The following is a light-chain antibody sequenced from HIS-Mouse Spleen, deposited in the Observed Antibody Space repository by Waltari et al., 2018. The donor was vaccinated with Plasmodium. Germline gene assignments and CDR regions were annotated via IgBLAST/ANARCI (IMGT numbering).Light chain of an antibody. Sequence: QPVLPQPPSSSASPGESARLTCTLPSDINVGSYNIYWYHQNPRSPPRYPLYDYSDSDKGQGSGVPSRFSGSKDASANTGILLISGLQSEDEADYYCMIWPSNASGVFGGGTKLTVL. CDR3: MIWPSNASGV. J-gene: IGLJ3*02. V-gene: IGLV5-37*01. CDR1: SDINVGSYN. CDR2: DYSDSDK.